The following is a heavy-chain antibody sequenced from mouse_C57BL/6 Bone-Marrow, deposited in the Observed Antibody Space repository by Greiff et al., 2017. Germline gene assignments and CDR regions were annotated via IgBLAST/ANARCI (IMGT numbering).Heavy chain of an antibody. CDR1: GFSLTSYA. CDR2: IWTGGGT. Sequence: QVQLQQSGPGLVAPSQSLSITCTVSGFSLTSYAISWVRQPPGKGLEWLGVIWTGGGTNYNSALKSRLSISKDNSKSQVFLKMNSLQTDDTARYXCARNRGYYDWVWFASWGQGTLVTVSA. J-gene: IGHJ3*01. D-gene: IGHD2-3*01. CDR3: ARNRGYYDWVWFAS. V-gene: IGHV2-9-1*01.